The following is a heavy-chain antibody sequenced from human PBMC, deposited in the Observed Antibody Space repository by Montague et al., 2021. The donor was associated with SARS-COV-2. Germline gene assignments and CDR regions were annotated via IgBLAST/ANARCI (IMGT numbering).Heavy chain of an antibody. CDR3: ARGRDSGTNFGTKYYFQYGLDV. J-gene: IGHJ6*02. V-gene: IGHV4-34*01. D-gene: IGHD2-8*01. CDR1: DGSVSAYF. CDR2: VDRSGTA. Sequence: SETLSLTCDFSDGSVSAYFWSWVRQLPGKGLEWIGQVDRSGTAHYNPSLQSRLTLSVDTSNNQVSLNLTSVTATDTATYYCARGRDSGTNFGTKYYFQYGLDVWGQGTTVTVSS.